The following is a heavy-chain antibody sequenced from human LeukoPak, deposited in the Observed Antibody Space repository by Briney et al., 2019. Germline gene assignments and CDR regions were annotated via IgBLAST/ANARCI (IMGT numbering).Heavy chain of an antibody. D-gene: IGHD6-19*01. CDR2: IYRGGNT. Sequence: SETLSLTCTVSGYSISSGYNWGWIRQPPGKGLEWIGSIYRGGNTYYNPSLRSRLTLSIDTSKNQFSLKLSSVTAADTAVYYCARDSSGWYEAWGQGTLVTVSS. V-gene: IGHV4-38-2*02. J-gene: IGHJ5*02. CDR1: GYSISSGYN. CDR3: ARDSSGWYEA.